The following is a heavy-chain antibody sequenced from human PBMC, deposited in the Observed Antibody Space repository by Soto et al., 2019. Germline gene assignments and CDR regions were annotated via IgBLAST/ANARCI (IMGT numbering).Heavy chain of an antibody. CDR1: GGSFSNYY. Sequence: SDTLSLTCTVSGGSFSNYYWRWIRQPPGKGLEWIGYIYYIGNTNYHPPLTSLVTISADTSKNHFPLKLSSGTAADTAVYNFARDVWGSYRAPLSNWFDPWGQGTLVTVSS. J-gene: IGHJ5*02. V-gene: IGHV4-59*12. CDR3: ARDVWGSYRAPLSNWFDP. CDR2: IYYIGNT. D-gene: IGHD3-16*02.